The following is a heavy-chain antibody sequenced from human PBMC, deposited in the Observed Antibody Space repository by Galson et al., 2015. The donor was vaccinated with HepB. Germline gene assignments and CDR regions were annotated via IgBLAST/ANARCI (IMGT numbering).Heavy chain of an antibody. J-gene: IGHJ4*02. CDR3: AKGLDGI. CDR2: LSYDGSDN. CDR1: GFTFNNFG. V-gene: IGHV3-30*18. Sequence: SLRLSCAASGFTFNNFGMHWVRQAPGKGLEWVAFLSYDGSDNYYADSVKGRFTISRDISKNTLYLQMNSLRAEDTAVYYCAKGLDGIWGQGTLVTVSS. D-gene: IGHD3/OR15-3a*01.